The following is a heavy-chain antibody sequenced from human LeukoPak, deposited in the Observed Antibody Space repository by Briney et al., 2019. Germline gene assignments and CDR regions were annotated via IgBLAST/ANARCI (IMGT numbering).Heavy chain of an antibody. Sequence: SETLSLTCTVSGGSISNYYWSWIRQPPGKGLEWIGYIYYSGSTNYNPSLKSRVTISVDTSKNQFSLKLSSVTAADTAVYYCARGRGYSYGSWLNYFDYWGQGTLVTVSS. J-gene: IGHJ4*02. D-gene: IGHD5-18*01. V-gene: IGHV4-59*01. CDR3: ARGRGYSYGSWLNYFDY. CDR1: GGSISNYY. CDR2: IYYSGST.